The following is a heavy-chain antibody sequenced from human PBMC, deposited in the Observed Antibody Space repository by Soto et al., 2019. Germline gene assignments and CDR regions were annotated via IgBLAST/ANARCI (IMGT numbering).Heavy chain of an antibody. CDR2: IWYDGSNK. CDR1: GFTFSSYG. CDR3: ARGGSRQWLVHY. Sequence: QVQLVESGGGVVQPGRSLRLSCAASGFTFSSYGMHWVRQAPGKGLEWVAVIWYDGSNKYYADSVKGRFTISRDNSKNTLYLQMNSLRAEDTAVYYCARGGSRQWLVHYWGQGTLVTVSS. J-gene: IGHJ4*02. V-gene: IGHV3-33*01. D-gene: IGHD6-19*01.